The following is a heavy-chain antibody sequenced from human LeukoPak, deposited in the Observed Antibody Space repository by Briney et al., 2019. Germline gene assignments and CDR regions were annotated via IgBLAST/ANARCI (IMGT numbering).Heavy chain of an antibody. V-gene: IGHV4-59*01. Sequence: SETLSLTCAVYGGSFSGYYWSWIRQPPGKGLEWIGYVHYSGSTSYYPSLKSRVTISVDTSKNQLSLKLRSVTAADTAVYYCAREWSSFDYWGQGTLVTVSS. CDR3: AREWSSFDY. J-gene: IGHJ4*02. CDR1: GGSFSGYY. CDR2: VHYSGST. D-gene: IGHD2-15*01.